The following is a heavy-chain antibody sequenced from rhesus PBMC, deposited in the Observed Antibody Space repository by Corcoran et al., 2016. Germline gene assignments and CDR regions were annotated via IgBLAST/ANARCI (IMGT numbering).Heavy chain of an antibody. Sequence: QVKLQQWGEGLVKTSETLAFTCAGYGGSISGYYYWSWTRPPAGKGLEWIGYIYGNSASTNYNPSLKNRVTISKDTSKNQFSLKLSSVTAADTAVYYCARIAAVNRFDVWGPGVLVTVSS. V-gene: IGHV4-73*01. J-gene: IGHJ5-1*01. CDR1: GGSISGYYY. CDR2: IYGNSAST. D-gene: IGHD6-25*01. CDR3: ARIAAVNRFDV.